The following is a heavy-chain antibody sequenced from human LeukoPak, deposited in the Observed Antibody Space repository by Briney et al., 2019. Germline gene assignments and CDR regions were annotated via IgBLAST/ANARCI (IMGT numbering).Heavy chain of an antibody. Sequence: ASVKVSCKASGYTSTSYGISWVRQAPGQGLEWMGWISAYNGNTNYAQKLQGRVTMTTDTSTSTAYMELRSLRSDDTAVYYCAREGREYSSSSELGGYWGQGTLVTVSS. D-gene: IGHD6-6*01. CDR1: GYTSTSYG. CDR3: AREGREYSSSSELGGY. V-gene: IGHV1-18*01. J-gene: IGHJ4*02. CDR2: ISAYNGNT.